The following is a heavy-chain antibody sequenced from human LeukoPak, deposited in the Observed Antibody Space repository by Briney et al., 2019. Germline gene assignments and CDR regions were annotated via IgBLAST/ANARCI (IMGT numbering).Heavy chain of an antibody. V-gene: IGHV3-66*01. Sequence: QPGGSLRLSCAASGFIVSSNYMSWVRQAPGKGLEWVSVIYSGGSTYYADSVKGRFTISRDNSKNTLYLQMNSLRAEDTAVYYCAREDELEMATMGGFDYWGQGTLVTVSS. CDR2: IYSGGST. D-gene: IGHD5-24*01. CDR1: GFIVSSNY. CDR3: AREDELEMATMGGFDY. J-gene: IGHJ4*02.